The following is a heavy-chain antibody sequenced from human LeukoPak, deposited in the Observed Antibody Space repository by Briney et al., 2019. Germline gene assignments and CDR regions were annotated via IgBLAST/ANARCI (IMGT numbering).Heavy chain of an antibody. V-gene: IGHV4-38-2*01. CDR1: GYSISSGYY. CDR3: ARATFGNYYDFDY. D-gene: IGHD1-26*01. J-gene: IGHJ4*02. CDR2: IYHSGNT. Sequence: PSETLSLTCAVSGYSISSGYYWGWLRQPPGKGLEWIGSIYHSGNTYYNPSLKSRVTISVDTSKNQFSLKLSSVTAADTAVYYCARATFGNYYDFDYWGQGTLVTVSS.